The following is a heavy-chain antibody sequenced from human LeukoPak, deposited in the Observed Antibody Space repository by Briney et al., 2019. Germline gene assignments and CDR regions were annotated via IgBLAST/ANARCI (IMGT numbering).Heavy chain of an antibody. CDR2: INPSGGST. D-gene: IGHD6-19*01. CDR1: GYTFTSYY. CDR3: ARAITGSSGWSYYYGMDV. J-gene: IGHJ6*02. V-gene: IGHV1-46*01. Sequence: ASVKVSCKASGYTFTSYYMHWVRQAPGQGLKWMGIINPSGGSTSYAQKFQGRVTMTRDTSTSTVYMELSSLRSEDTAVYYCARAITGSSGWSYYYGMDVWGQGTTVTVSS.